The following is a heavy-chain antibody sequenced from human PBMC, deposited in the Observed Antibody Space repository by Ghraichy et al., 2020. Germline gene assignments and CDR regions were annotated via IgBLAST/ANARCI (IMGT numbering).Heavy chain of an antibody. V-gene: IGHV3-74*01. J-gene: IGHJ4*02. CDR1: GFTFSSHW. CDR3: ARGQFSLGTTDY. Sequence: GESLNISCAASGFTFSSHWMHWVRQAPGKGLVWVSRINSDGSSISYTDSVKGRFTISRDNAKNTLYLQMNSLRAEDTAVYYCARGQFSLGTTDYWGQGTLVTVSS. D-gene: IGHD7-27*01. CDR2: INSDGSSI.